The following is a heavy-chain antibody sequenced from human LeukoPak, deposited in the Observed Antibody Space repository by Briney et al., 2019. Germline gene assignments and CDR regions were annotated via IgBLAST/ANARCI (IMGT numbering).Heavy chain of an antibody. D-gene: IGHD6-19*01. CDR1: GYTFTSYA. J-gene: IGHJ6*02. CDR3: ARDLEGMAGPYYYYGMDV. Sequence: ASVKVSCKASGYTFTSYAMHWVRQAPGQRLEWMGWINAGNGNTKYSQKFQGRVTITRDTSASTAYMGLSSLRSEDTAVYYCARDLEGMAGPYYYYGMDVWGQGTTVTVSS. CDR2: INAGNGNT. V-gene: IGHV1-3*01.